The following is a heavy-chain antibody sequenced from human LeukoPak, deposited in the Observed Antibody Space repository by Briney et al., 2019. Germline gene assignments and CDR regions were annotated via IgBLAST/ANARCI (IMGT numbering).Heavy chain of an antibody. CDR2: IIPIFGTA. J-gene: IGHJ4*02. D-gene: IGHD1-7*01. CDR3: AGDELSGYFDY. CDR1: GYTFTCYY. Sequence: SVKVSCKASGYTFTCYYMHWVRQAPGQGLEWMGGIIPIFGTANYSQKFQGRVTITADESTSTAYMELRSLRSEDTAVYYCAGDELSGYFDYWGQGTLVTVSS. V-gene: IGHV1-69*13.